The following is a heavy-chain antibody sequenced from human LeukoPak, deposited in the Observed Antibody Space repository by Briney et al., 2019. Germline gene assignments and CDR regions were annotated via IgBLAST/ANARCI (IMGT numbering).Heavy chain of an antibody. Sequence: GGSLRLSCVASGFPFSSYWVYWVRQAPGKGLVWVSRINPDGSSTNYADSVEGRFTISRDNAKNTLYLQMNSLRAADTAVYYCASHYGSGSYRGYWGQGTLVTVSS. J-gene: IGHJ4*02. V-gene: IGHV3-74*01. D-gene: IGHD3-10*01. CDR1: GFPFSSYW. CDR2: INPDGSST. CDR3: ASHYGSGSYRGY.